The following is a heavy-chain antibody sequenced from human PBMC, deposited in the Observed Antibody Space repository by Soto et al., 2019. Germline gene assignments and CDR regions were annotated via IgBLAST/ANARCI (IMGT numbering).Heavy chain of an antibody. V-gene: IGHV1-8*01. CDR3: ARHSSSSHYYYYMDV. CDR2: MNPNSGNT. D-gene: IGHD6-6*01. Sequence: ASVKASCKASGDTFTSYDINWVRQATGQGLEWMGWMNPNSGNTGYAQKFQGRVTMTRNTSISTAYMELSSLRSEDTAVYYCARHSSSSHYYYYMDVWGKGTTVTVSS. CDR1: GDTFTSYD. J-gene: IGHJ6*03.